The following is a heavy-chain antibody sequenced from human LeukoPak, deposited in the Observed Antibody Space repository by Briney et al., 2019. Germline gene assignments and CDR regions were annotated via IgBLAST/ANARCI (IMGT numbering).Heavy chain of an antibody. Sequence: PGGSLRLSCAASGFTFSSYAMSWVRQAPGKGLEWVSAITASGGNTFYADSVKGRFTISRDNSKNTLYLQMNSLRAEDTAVYSCSKHHLTLANWFDPWGQGTLVTVSS. CDR1: GFTFSSYA. D-gene: IGHD2-21*02. V-gene: IGHV3-23*01. CDR2: ITASGGNT. J-gene: IGHJ5*02. CDR3: SKHHLTLANWFDP.